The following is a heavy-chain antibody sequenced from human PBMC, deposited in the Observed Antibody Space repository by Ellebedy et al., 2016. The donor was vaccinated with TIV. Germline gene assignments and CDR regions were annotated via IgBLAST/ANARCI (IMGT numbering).Heavy chain of an antibody. Sequence: PGGSLRLSCAASGFPFGTYAMSWVRQTPGRGLEWVSDISGNGVNSHYADSVKGRFTISRDNSKNTLYLQINSLRAEDTAVYYCARDEVYSSSWYAYYYYGMDVWGQGTTVTVSS. CDR2: ISGNGVNS. J-gene: IGHJ6*02. CDR1: GFPFGTYA. D-gene: IGHD6-13*01. V-gene: IGHV3-23*01. CDR3: ARDEVYSSSWYAYYYYGMDV.